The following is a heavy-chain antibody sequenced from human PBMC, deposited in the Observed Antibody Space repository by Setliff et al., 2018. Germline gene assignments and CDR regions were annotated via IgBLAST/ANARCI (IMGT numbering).Heavy chain of an antibody. CDR2: ITPFNGNT. CDR1: GYTFTYRY. CDR3: AGDTIQDAFDI. V-gene: IGHV1-45*02. Sequence: GASVKVSCKASGYTFTYRYLHWVRQAPGQALEWMGLITPFNGNTNYAQKFQDRVTITRDRSMSTAYMELSSLRSEDTAMYYCAGDTIQDAFDIWGQGTMVTVSS. D-gene: IGHD3-3*01. J-gene: IGHJ3*02.